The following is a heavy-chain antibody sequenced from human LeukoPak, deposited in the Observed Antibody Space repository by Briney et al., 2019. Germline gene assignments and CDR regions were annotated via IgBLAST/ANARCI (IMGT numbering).Heavy chain of an antibody. Sequence: ASVKVSCKTSGYTFTAYYIHWMRQAPGQGLEWMGWINPISGDTGYAQKFLGRVTVTRDRSISAVYVEFSRLSSDDTAVYYCARYDLIGRYYFDYWGQGTLVTVSS. D-gene: IGHD5-12*01. V-gene: IGHV1-2*02. CDR1: GYTFTAYY. J-gene: IGHJ4*02. CDR2: INPISGDT. CDR3: ARYDLIGRYYFDY.